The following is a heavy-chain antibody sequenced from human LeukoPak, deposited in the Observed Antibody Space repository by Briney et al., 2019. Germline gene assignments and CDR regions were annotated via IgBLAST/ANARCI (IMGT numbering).Heavy chain of an antibody. CDR1: CIPFSLYA. V-gene: IGHV3-21*05. D-gene: IGHD2-2*01. CDR3: ARDTFQPGLIDS. Sequence: GALGLSLAASCIPFSLYAMNWGRLGPGEGLEGVSYINDDSSDIHYAGSVRGRLTISRDDARKTLYLQLSSLRVEDTAVYYCARDTFQPGLIDSWGQGTLVTVSS. J-gene: IGHJ4*02. CDR2: INDDSSDI.